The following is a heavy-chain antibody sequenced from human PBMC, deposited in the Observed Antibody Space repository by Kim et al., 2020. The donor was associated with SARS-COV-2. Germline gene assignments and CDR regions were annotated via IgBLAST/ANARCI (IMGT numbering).Heavy chain of an antibody. J-gene: IGHJ4*02. CDR3: ARQGITAIGNLGDY. CDR2: INAGNGDT. V-gene: IGHV1-3*01. D-gene: IGHD6-13*01. Sequence: ASVKVSCKALGDTFTTSVIHWVRQAPGQRLEWLGWINAGNGDTRYSQKFQGRITFSRDTSASTAYMELRSLRSEDTATYYCARQGITAIGNLGDYWGQGTLVTVSS. CDR1: GDTFTTSV.